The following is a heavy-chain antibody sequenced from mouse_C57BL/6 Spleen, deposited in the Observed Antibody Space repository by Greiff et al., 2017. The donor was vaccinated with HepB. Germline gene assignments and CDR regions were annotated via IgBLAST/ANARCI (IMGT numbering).Heavy chain of an antibody. D-gene: IGHD1-1*01. CDR2: IYPGDGDT. V-gene: IGHV1-82*01. Sequence: QVQLKQSGPELVKPGASVKISCKASGYAFSSSWMNWVKQRPGKGLEWIGRIYPGDGDTNYNGKFKGKATLTADKSSSTAYMQLSSLTSEDSAVYFCARDTTVPLDYWGQGTTLTVSS. CDR3: ARDTTVPLDY. CDR1: GYAFSSSW. J-gene: IGHJ2*01.